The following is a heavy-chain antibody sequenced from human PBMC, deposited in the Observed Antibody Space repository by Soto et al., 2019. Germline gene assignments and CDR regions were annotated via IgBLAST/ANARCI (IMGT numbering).Heavy chain of an antibody. Sequence: SETLSLTCTVSGGSISRSSFHWGWIRQPPGKRLEWIGSIYYSGSTYYSPSVKSRVTISLDPSKNHFSLKLSSVTAAATAVYYCAASCVACGGFNYYGMDGWGQGTTVTVSS. D-gene: IGHD5-12*01. V-gene: IGHV4-39*02. CDR3: AASCVACGGFNYYGMDG. CDR1: GGSISRSSFH. CDR2: IYYSGST. J-gene: IGHJ6*01.